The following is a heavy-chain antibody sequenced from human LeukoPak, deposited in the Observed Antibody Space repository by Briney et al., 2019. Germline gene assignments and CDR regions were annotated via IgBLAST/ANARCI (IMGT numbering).Heavy chain of an antibody. J-gene: IGHJ4*02. Sequence: GRSPRLSCAASGFTFINYGMHWVRQAPGKGLEWVAVISYDGTNKYYADSVKGRFTISRDNSKNTLYLQMNSLKTDDTAVYYCANYGDYQYFDYWGQGTPVTVSS. CDR2: ISYDGTNK. V-gene: IGHV3-30*18. CDR1: GFTFINYG. CDR3: ANYGDYQYFDY. D-gene: IGHD4-17*01.